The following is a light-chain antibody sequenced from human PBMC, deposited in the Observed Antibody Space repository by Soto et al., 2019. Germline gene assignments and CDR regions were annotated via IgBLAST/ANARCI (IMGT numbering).Light chain of an antibody. J-gene: IGLJ2*01. V-gene: IGLV2-14*03. CDR3: TSYTSGSTHVI. CDR2: DVN. CDR1: SSDIGDYDY. Sequence: QSALTQPASVSGSPGQSITLSCTGTSSDIGDYDYVSWYQRHPGKAPKLIIYDVNNRPSGVSDRFSGSKSGNMASLTISGVQAEDEADYYCTSYTSGSTHVIFGGGTKLTVL.